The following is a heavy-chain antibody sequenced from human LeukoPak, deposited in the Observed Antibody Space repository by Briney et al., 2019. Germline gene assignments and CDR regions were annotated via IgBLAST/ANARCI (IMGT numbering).Heavy chain of an antibody. Sequence: PSETLSLTCTVSGGSISSSSYYWGWIRQPPGKGLEWIGSIYYSGGTYYNPSLKSRVTISVDTSKNQFSLKLSSVTAADTAVYYCARLARGYSYGPYYYFDYWGQGTLVTVSS. CDR3: ARLARGYSYGPYYYFDY. J-gene: IGHJ4*02. CDR2: IYYSGGT. CDR1: GGSISSSSYY. V-gene: IGHV4-39*01. D-gene: IGHD5-18*01.